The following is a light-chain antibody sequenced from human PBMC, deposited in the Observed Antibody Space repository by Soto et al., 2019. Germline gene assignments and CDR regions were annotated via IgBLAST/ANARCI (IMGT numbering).Light chain of an antibody. CDR2: AAS. Sequence: IQLTQSPSSLSASVGDRVTITCRASQGISSYLAWYQQKPGKAPKLLINAASTLQSGVPSRFSGSGSGTDFTLTISSLQPEDFATYYCQQLNSYHPEFTFGPGTKVDIK. CDR1: QGISSY. J-gene: IGKJ3*01. V-gene: IGKV1-9*01. CDR3: QQLNSYHPEFT.